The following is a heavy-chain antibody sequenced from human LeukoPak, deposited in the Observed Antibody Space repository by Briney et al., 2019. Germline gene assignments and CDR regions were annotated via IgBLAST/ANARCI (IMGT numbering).Heavy chain of an antibody. CDR2: IYTSGST. CDR1: GGSISSGNYY. CDR3: ARGSGIAAAGLFDY. Sequence: PSQTLSLTCTVSGGSISSGNYYWSWIRQPAGKGLEWIGRIYTSGSTNYNPSLKSRVTISVDTSKNQFSLKLSSVTAADTAVYYCARGSGIAAAGLFDYWGQGTLVTVSS. J-gene: IGHJ4*02. V-gene: IGHV4-61*02. D-gene: IGHD6-13*01.